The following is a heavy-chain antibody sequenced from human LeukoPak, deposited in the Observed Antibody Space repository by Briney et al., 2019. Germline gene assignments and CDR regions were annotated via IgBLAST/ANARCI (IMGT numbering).Heavy chain of an antibody. CDR3: AREGYDSSGYYALDY. V-gene: IGHV4-31*03. CDR2: IYYSGST. CDR1: GGSISSGDYY. J-gene: IGHJ4*02. D-gene: IGHD3-22*01. Sequence: SETLSLTCTVSGGSISSGDYYWSWIRQHPGKGLEWIGYIYYSGSTYYNPSLKSRVTISVDTSKNQFSLKLSSVTAADTAVYYCAREGYDSSGYYALDYWGQGTLVTVSS.